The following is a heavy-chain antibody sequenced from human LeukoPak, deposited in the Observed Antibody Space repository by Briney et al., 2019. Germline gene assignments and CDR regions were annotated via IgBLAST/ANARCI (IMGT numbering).Heavy chain of an antibody. J-gene: IGHJ4*02. Sequence: GGSLRLSCAVSGFTFSSYTMNWVRQAPGKGLEWVSAISGSGGSTYYADSVKGRFTISRDNSKNTLYLQMNSLRAEDTAVYYCAKDIVVVTSKGYFDYWGQGTLVTVSS. D-gene: IGHD3-22*01. CDR3: AKDIVVVTSKGYFDY. CDR2: ISGSGGST. CDR1: GFTFSSYT. V-gene: IGHV3-23*01.